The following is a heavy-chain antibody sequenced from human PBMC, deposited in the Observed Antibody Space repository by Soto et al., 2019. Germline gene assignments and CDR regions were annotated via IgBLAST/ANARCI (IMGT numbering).Heavy chain of an antibody. J-gene: IGHJ6*02. CDR3: ARERTGTTSMDV. D-gene: IGHD1-1*01. Sequence: QVQLVQSGAEVKKPGASVKVSCKASGYTFTSYDINWVRQATGQGLERVGWMNPNSGNTGYAQKFQGRVTMTRNTSISTAYMELSSLRSEDTAVYYCARERTGTTSMDVWGQGTTVTVSS. CDR1: GYTFTSYD. V-gene: IGHV1-8*01. CDR2: MNPNSGNT.